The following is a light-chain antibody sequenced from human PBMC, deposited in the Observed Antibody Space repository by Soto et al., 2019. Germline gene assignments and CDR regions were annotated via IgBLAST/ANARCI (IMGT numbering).Light chain of an antibody. CDR1: QILLHSNGYNY. V-gene: IGKV2-28*01. Sequence: DIVMTQSPLSLPVTPGEPSSISCRSSQILLHSNGYNYLDWYLQKPGQSPQLLIYLGSNRASGVPDRFSGSGSGTDFTLKISRVEAEDVGVYYCMQALQTLLTFGGGTKVDI. CDR3: MQALQTLLT. J-gene: IGKJ4*01. CDR2: LGS.